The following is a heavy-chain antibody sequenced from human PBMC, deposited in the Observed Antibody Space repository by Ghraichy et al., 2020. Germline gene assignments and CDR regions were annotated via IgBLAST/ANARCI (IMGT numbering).Heavy chain of an antibody. D-gene: IGHD5-18*01. V-gene: IGHV3-23*01. CDR2: ISGSGGTT. Sequence: GGSLRLSCGASGFTFGDSAMSWVRQTPGKGLEWVSAISGSGGTTYYADSVKGRFTISRDNANNTLFLQMNSLTAEDTAIYYCALPRGYNYVSRGLSDYWGQGTLVTVSS. CDR3: ALPRGYNYVSRGLSDY. CDR1: GFTFGDSA. J-gene: IGHJ4*02.